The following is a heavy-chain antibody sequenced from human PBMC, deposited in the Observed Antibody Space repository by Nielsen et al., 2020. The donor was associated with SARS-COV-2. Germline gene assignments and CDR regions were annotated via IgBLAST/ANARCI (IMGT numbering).Heavy chain of an antibody. CDR2: ISYEGSEQ. Sequence: GGSLRLSCEASGFTISRYGMHWVRQAPGKGLEWVAYISYEGSEQFYADSVKGRFTISRDFSKSTLYLQMNSLRAEDTAMYYCAKDRAIFMIYFTRGGPDYWGQGTLVTVSS. CDR3: AKDRAIFMIYFTRGGPDY. V-gene: IGHV3-30*18. D-gene: IGHD3/OR15-3a*01. CDR1: GFTISRYG. J-gene: IGHJ4*02.